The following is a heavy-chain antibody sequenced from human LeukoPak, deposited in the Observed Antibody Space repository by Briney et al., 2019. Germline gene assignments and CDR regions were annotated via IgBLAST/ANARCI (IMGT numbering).Heavy chain of an antibody. D-gene: IGHD4-17*01. Sequence: GSSVKVSCKASGGTFSSYAISWVRQAPGQGLEWMGRIIPILGIANYAQKFQGRVTITADKSTSIAYMELSSLRSEDTAVYYCAREFNWDYGDYYFDYWGQGTLVTVSS. V-gene: IGHV1-69*04. J-gene: IGHJ4*02. CDR1: GGTFSSYA. CDR2: IIPILGIA. CDR3: AREFNWDYGDYYFDY.